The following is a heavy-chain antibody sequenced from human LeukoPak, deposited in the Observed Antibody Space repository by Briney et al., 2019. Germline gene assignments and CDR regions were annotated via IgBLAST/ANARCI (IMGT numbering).Heavy chain of an antibody. J-gene: IGHJ4*02. V-gene: IGHV4-4*07. CDR2: IYTSGST. CDR3: ARQKGSGYDRYFDY. Sequence: EXXSLTCTVSGGSISSYYWSWIRQPAGKGLEWIGRIYTSGSTNCNPSLTSRVTMSVDTSKNQFSLKLSSVTAADTAVYYCARQKGSGYDRYFDYWGQGTLVTVSS. CDR1: GGSISSYY. D-gene: IGHD5-12*01.